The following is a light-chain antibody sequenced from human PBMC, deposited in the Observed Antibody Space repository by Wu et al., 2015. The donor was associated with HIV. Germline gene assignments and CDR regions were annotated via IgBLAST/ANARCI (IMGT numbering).Light chain of an antibody. J-gene: IGKJ1*01. V-gene: IGKV3-20*01. CDR1: QSVSSSY. CDR2: GAS. Sequence: EIVLTQPPGTLSLSPGERATLSCRASQSVSSSYLAWYQQKPGQAPRLLIYGASSRATGIPDRFSGSGSGTDFTLTISRLEPEDFAVYYCQQYGSSPTTFGQGTKVEIK. CDR3: QQYGSSPTT.